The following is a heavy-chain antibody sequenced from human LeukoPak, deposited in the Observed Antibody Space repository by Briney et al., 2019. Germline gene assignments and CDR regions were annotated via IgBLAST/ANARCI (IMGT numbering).Heavy chain of an antibody. Sequence: RASVKVSCKASGYTFTSYGISWVRQAPGQGLEWMGWISAYNGNTNYAQKLQGRGTMTTDTSTSTAYMELRSLRSDDTAVYYCARVSELETDAIWFDPWGQGTLVTVSS. CDR3: ARVSELETDAIWFDP. J-gene: IGHJ5*02. D-gene: IGHD1-1*01. CDR1: GYTFTSYG. V-gene: IGHV1-18*01. CDR2: ISAYNGNT.